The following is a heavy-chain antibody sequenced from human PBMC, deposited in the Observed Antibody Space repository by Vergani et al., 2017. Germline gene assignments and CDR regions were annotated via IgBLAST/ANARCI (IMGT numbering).Heavy chain of an antibody. D-gene: IGHD3-10*01. CDR3: ARARARYYFDY. CDR2: IYTSGST. V-gene: IGHV4-61*02. J-gene: IGHJ4*02. Sequence: QVQLQESGPGLVKPSQTLSLTCTVSGGSISSGSYYWSWIRQPAGKGLEWIGRIYTSGSTNYNPSLKSRDTMSVDTSKNQFSLKLSSVTAADTAVYYCARARARYYFDYWGQGTLVTVSS. CDR1: GGSISSGSYY.